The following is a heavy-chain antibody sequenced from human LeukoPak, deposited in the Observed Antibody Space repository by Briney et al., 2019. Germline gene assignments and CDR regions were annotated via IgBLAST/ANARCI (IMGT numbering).Heavy chain of an antibody. J-gene: IGHJ4*02. Sequence: PGGSLRLSCAASGFTFSSYAMHWVRQAPGKGLEWVALISHDGTYKHYADSVKGRFTISRDNSKNTLYLQMNSLRAEDTAVYYCARLSAGLEWLLYLDYWGQGTLVTVSS. CDR1: GFTFSSYA. CDR3: ARLSAGLEWLLYLDY. D-gene: IGHD3-3*01. V-gene: IGHV3-30-3*01. CDR2: ISHDGTYK.